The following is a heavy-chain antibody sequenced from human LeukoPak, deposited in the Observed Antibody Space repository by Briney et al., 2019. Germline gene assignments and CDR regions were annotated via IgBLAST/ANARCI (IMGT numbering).Heavy chain of an antibody. CDR1: GFTFSSYA. CDR2: ISGSGGST. D-gene: IGHD2-21*02. J-gene: IGHJ6*03. CDR3: AKDEEVVTAIWYYPIYYMDV. Sequence: PGGSLRLSCAASGFTFSSYAMSWVRQAPGKGLEWVSAISGSGGSTYYADSVKGRFTISRDNSKNTLYLQMNSLRAEDTAVYYCAKDEEVVTAIWYYPIYYMDVWGKGTTVTVSS. V-gene: IGHV3-23*01.